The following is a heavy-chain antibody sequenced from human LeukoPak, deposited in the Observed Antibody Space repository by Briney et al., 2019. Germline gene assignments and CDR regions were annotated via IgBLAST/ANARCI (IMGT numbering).Heavy chain of an antibody. J-gene: IGHJ4*02. CDR2: ISDDGRNK. Sequence: RLSCXASGFTFXXXXXHYVRXAXGXGLXWVAXISDDGRNKNYADSVKGRFTISRDNSNNTLYLQMNSLRAEDTGVYYCAKDRETTASGXFDYWGQGTLXXVSS. D-gene: IGHD1-1*01. CDR1: GFTFXXXX. V-gene: IGHV3-30*18. CDR3: AKDRETTASGXFDY.